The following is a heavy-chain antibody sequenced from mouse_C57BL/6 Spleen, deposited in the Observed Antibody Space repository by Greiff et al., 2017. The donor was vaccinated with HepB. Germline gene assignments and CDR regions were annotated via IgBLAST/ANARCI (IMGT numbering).Heavy chain of an antibody. V-gene: IGHV1-74*01. CDR3: AIEEAYYSNPFAY. CDR1: GYTFTSYW. D-gene: IGHD2-5*01. J-gene: IGHJ3*01. CDR2: IHPSDSDT. Sequence: QVQLQQPGAELVKPGASVKVSCKASGYTFTSYWMHWVKQRPGQGLEWIGRIHPSDSDTNYNQKFKGKATLTVDKSSSTAYMQLSSLTSEDSAVYYCAIEEAYYSNPFAYWGQGTLVTVSA.